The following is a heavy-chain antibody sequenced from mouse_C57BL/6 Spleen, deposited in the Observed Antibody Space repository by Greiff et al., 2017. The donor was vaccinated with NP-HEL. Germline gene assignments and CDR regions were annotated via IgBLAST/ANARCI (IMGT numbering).Heavy chain of an antibody. V-gene: IGHV1-39*01. CDR2: INPNYGTT. D-gene: IGHD1-1*01. CDR3: ARVTTVVGDWYFDV. J-gene: IGHJ1*03. Sequence: VQLQQSGPELVKPGASVKISCKASGYSFTDYNMNWVKQSNGKSLEWIGVINPNYGTTSYNQKFKGKATLTVEQSSSTAYMQLNSLTAEDSAVYYCARVTTVVGDWYFDVWGTGTTVTVSS. CDR1: GYSFTDYN.